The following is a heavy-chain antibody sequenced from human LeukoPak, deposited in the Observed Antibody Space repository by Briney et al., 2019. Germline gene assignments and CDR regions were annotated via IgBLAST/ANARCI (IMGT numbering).Heavy chain of an antibody. J-gene: IGHJ4*02. V-gene: IGHV4-4*02. CDR2: IHRSGST. CDR3: AREIVGGFNPGAY. CDR1: PDSTTSNF. D-gene: IGHD1-14*01. Sequence: PSETPSLTCTVSPDSTTSNFWSWVRQPPGKGLEWIGEIHRSGSTNYNLSLQSLVTISIDRSKNQIALELSSVTAADTAVYYCAREIVGGFNPGAYWGQGTLVTVSS.